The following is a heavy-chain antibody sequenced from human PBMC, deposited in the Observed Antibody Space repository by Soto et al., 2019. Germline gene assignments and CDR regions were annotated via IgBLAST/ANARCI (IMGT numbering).Heavy chain of an antibody. J-gene: IGHJ6*02. CDR1: GDSINNYF. D-gene: IGHD5-18*01. CDR3: ARARQRDTGRGLDV. CDR2: ISYSGST. V-gene: IGHV4-59*01. Sequence: SETLSVTCTISGDSINNYFWNWIRQSPGKGLEWIGYISYSGSTSYNPSLQSRVTISSDTSKNQFSLELSSVTAADTAVYYCARARQRDTGRGLDVWGQGTTVTVSS.